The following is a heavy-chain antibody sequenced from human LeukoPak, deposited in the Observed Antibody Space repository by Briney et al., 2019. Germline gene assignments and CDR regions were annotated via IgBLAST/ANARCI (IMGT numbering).Heavy chain of an antibody. CDR3: ARGTDRVGLSFDI. CDR1: GGTFSSYA. V-gene: IGHV1-69*06. CDR2: IIPIFGTA. D-gene: IGHD3-22*01. Sequence: SVKVSCKASGGTFSSYAISWVRQAPGQGLEWMGGIIPIFGTANYAQKFQGRVTITADKSTSTAYMELSSQRSEDTAVYYCARGTDRVGLSFDIWGQGTMVTVSS. J-gene: IGHJ3*02.